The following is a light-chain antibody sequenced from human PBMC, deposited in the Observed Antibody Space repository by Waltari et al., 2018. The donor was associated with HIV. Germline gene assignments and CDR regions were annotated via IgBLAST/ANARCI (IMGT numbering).Light chain of an antibody. CDR1: QSLLHQNGQNY. CDR3: MHGHQTPV. J-gene: IGKJ1*01. CDR2: LGS. Sequence: DIAMIQSPDSLAVSPGAAASISCRSSQSLLHQNGQNYLDWYIQRPGPAPELLFYLGSRRASVVPDRIAGSGSGTYFILKISRVEPEDVGVYCCMHGHQTPVFGQGTKVEV. V-gene: IGKV2-28*01.